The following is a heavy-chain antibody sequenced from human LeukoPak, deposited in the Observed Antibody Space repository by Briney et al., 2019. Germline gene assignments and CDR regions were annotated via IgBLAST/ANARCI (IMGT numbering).Heavy chain of an antibody. D-gene: IGHD6-13*01. V-gene: IGHV4-61*02. CDR3: ARENSSLDY. J-gene: IGHJ4*02. Sequence: SQTLSLTCTVSGGSISSGSYYWSWLRQPAGKGLEWLGRIYTSGSTNYNPSLKSRVTISVDTSKNQFSLKLSSVTAGDTAVYYCARENSSLDYWGQGTLVTVSS. CDR1: GGSISSGSYY. CDR2: IYTSGST.